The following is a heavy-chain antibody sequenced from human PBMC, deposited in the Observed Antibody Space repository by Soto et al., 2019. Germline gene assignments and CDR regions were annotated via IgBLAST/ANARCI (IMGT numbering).Heavy chain of an antibody. CDR1: GFTFSSYA. D-gene: IGHD2-15*01. V-gene: IGHV3-64*01. J-gene: IGHJ4*02. CDR3: ARDNRDCSGGSCYSGPHFDY. Sequence: PGGSLRLSCAASGFTFSSYAMHWVRQAPGKGLEYVSGISSNGGSTYYANSVKGRFTISRDNSKNTLYLQMGSLRAEDMAVYYCARDNRDCSGGSCYSGPHFDYLGQGTLVTVSS. CDR2: ISSNGGST.